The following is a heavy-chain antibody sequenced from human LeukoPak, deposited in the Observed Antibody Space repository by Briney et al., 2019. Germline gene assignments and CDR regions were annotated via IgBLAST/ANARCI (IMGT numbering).Heavy chain of an antibody. J-gene: IGHJ4*02. CDR3: ATNGGRWLQLQVEYFDY. CDR1: GGAFSSYA. Sequence: SVKVSCKASGGAFSSYAISWVRQAPGQGLEWMGRIIPIFGTANYAQKFQGRVTITTDESTSTAYMELSSLRSEDTAVYYCATNGGRWLQLQVEYFDYWGQGTLVTVSS. D-gene: IGHD5-24*01. CDR2: IIPIFGTA. V-gene: IGHV1-69*05.